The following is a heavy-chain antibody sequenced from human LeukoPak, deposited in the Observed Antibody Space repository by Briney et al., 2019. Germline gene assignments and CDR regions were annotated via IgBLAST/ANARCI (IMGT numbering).Heavy chain of an antibody. J-gene: IGHJ4*02. Sequence: SETLSLTCTVSGVSVSSGTYYWSWIRQPPGKGLEWIGYIYYSGSTNYNPSLKSRVTISEDTSKNQFSLKVYSMTAADTAVYYCARLRGAYGSGTAYYFDYWGQGTQVTVSS. CDR2: IYYSGST. D-gene: IGHD3-10*01. CDR3: ARLRGAYGSGTAYYFDY. V-gene: IGHV4-61*01. CDR1: GVSVSSGTYY.